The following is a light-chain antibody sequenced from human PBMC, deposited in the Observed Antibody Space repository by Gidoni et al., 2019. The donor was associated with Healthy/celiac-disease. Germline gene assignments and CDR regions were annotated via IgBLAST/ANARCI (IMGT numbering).Light chain of an antibody. CDR3: QQYDNLFAFPRPTKFT. CDR2: DAS. CDR1: QDISNY. J-gene: IGKJ3*01. Sequence: DIQMTQSPSSLSASVGDRVTITCQASQDISNYLNWYQQKPGKAPKLLIYDASNLETGVPSRFSGSGSGTDFTFTISSLQPEDIATYYCQQYDNLFAFPRPTKFTFGPGTKVDIK. V-gene: IGKV1-33*01.